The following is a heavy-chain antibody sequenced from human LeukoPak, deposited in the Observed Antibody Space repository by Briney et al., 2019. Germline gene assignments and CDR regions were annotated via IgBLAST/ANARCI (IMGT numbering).Heavy chain of an antibody. CDR1: GFTVSSNY. Sequence: GGSLRLSCAASGFTVSSNYMSWVRQAPGQGLEWVSVIYSGGSTYYADSGKGRFTISRDNSKNTLYLQMNSLRAEDTAVYYCARDLGSSLDYWGQGTLVTVSS. J-gene: IGHJ4*02. CDR3: ARDLGSSLDY. D-gene: IGHD6-13*01. V-gene: IGHV3-66*01. CDR2: IYSGGST.